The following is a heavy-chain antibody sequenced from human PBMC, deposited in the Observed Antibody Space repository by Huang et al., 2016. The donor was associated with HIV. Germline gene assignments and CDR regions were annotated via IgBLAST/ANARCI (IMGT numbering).Heavy chain of an antibody. CDR2: INADNGNT. Sequence: QVQLVQSGNEVKKPGASVKVSCKASDYSFNSYGFIWLRQAPGQGLEWMGWINADNGNTYYAQILQGRVALTTDTSTSTGYMELRHRLSDDTAVYYCARQGFGRSDAFDIWGQGTLVTVSS. CDR1: DYSFNSYG. D-gene: IGHD3-10*01. J-gene: IGHJ3*02. V-gene: IGHV1-18*01. CDR3: ARQGFGRSDAFDI.